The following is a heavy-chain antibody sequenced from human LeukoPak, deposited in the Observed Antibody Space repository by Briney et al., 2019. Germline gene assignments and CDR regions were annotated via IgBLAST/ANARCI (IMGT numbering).Heavy chain of an antibody. CDR1: GYTLTELS. J-gene: IGHJ4*02. V-gene: IGHV1-24*01. CDR2: FDPEDGET. CDR3: ATPSPIVVVPDGPFDY. Sequence: ASVKVSCKVSGYTLTELSMHWGRQAAGKGLEWMGGFDPEDGETIYAQKCQGRVTMTEDTSTDTAYMQLSRLRSADTAVYSCATPSPIVVVPDGPFDYWGQGTLVTVSS. D-gene: IGHD2-2*01.